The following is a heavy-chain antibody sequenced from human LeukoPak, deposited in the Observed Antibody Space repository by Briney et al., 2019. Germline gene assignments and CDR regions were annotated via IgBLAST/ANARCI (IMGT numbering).Heavy chain of an antibody. Sequence: GASVKVSCKASGYTFTVYHMHWVRQAPGQGLEYMGWINPNSGGTNYAQKFQGRVTMTSDTSISTAYMELSSLRSDDTAVYYCARDPITIPWGQGTLVTVSS. V-gene: IGHV1-2*02. CDR2: INPNSGGT. CDR3: ARDPITIP. J-gene: IGHJ4*02. CDR1: GYTFTVYH. D-gene: IGHD3-3*01.